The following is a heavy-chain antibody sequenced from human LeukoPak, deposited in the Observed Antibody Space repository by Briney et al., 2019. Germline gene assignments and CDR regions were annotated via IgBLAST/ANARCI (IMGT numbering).Heavy chain of an antibody. CDR2: IIPIFGTA. CDR3: ARGHGDDFWSGYLTGIGDYYYYYVDV. D-gene: IGHD3-3*01. Sequence: ASVKVSCKASGGTFSSYAISWVRQAPGQGLEWMGGIIPIFGTANYAQKFQGRVTITTDESTSTAYMELSSLRSEDTAVYYCARGHGDDFWSGYLTGIGDYYYYYVDVWGKGTTVTVSS. CDR1: GGTFSSYA. J-gene: IGHJ6*03. V-gene: IGHV1-69*05.